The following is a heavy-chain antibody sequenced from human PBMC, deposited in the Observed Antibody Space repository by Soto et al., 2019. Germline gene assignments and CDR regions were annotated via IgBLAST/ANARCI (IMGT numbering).Heavy chain of an antibody. CDR1: GLTFSNAW. Sequence: GGSLRLSCAASGLTFSNAWMNWARQAPGKGLEWVGRIKSNANGGTTDYAAPVKGRFTISRDDSKNTMYLQMNSLITEDTAVYYCSTNWATSRDWGQGTLVTVSS. D-gene: IGHD3-10*01. CDR3: STNWATSRD. V-gene: IGHV3-15*01. J-gene: IGHJ4*02. CDR2: IKSNANGGTT.